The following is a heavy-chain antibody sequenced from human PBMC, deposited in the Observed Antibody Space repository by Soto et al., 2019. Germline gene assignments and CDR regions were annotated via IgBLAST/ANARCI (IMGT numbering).Heavy chain of an antibody. CDR1: GYSFTSYW. D-gene: IGHD3-16*01. CDR2: IDPSDSYT. CDR3: ATQRWGVGATLGYYYYYYGIDV. Sequence: PGESVKISCKGSGYSFTSYWISWVRQMPGKGLEWMGRIDPSDSYTNYSPSFQRHVTISADKSISTAYLQWSSLKASDTAMYYCATQRWGVGATLGYYYYYYGIDVWGQGTTVTVSS. J-gene: IGHJ6*02. V-gene: IGHV5-10-1*01.